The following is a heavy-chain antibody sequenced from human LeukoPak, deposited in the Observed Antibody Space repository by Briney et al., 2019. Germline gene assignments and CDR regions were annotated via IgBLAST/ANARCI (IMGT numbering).Heavy chain of an antibody. CDR3: ARDHDTGITQGAFDI. J-gene: IGHJ3*02. Sequence: ASVKVSCKASGYTFSSYAISWVRQAPGQGLEWMGRINPIIGTANYAQKFQGRVTITTDKSTSTAYMELSMLRTEDTAVYYCARDHDTGITQGAFDIWGQGTMVTVSS. CDR2: INPIIGTA. D-gene: IGHD1-14*01. CDR1: GYTFSSYA. V-gene: IGHV1-69*04.